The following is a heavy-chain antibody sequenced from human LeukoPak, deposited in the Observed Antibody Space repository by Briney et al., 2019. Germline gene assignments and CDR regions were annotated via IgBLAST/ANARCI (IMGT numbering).Heavy chain of an antibody. D-gene: IGHD3-16*01. V-gene: IGHV4-59*01. J-gene: IGHJ4*02. CDR2: IYYSGST. CDR3: ARGRYGWLPFDY. CDR1: DSLSNYF. Sequence: SETLSLTCTVSDSLSNYFWSWIRQPPGKGLEWIGYIYYSGSTNYNPSLKSRVTISVDTSKNQFTLKLSSVTAADTAVYYCARGRYGWLPFDYWGQGTLVTVSS.